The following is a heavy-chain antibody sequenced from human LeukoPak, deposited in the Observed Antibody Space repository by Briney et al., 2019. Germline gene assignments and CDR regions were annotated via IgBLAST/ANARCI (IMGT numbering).Heavy chain of an antibody. CDR1: GYSFTGFW. CDR2: IYPYDSET. V-gene: IGHV5-51*01. CDR3: ARHIGYSAWNPDY. D-gene: IGHD5-18*01. Sequence: GESLQISCQASGYSFTGFWIGWVRPMPGKGLEWMGIIYPYDSETRYSPSFQGQVTISADKSISTAYLQWSSLKASDTAMYYCARHIGYSAWNPDYWGQGTLVTVSS. J-gene: IGHJ4*02.